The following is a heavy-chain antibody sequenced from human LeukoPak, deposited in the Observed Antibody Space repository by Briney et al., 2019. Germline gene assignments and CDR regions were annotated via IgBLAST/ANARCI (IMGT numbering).Heavy chain of an antibody. Sequence: PGGSLRLSCAASGFTFSENNVHWVRQAPGKGLEWVALISNDGNSKDYADSVKGRFTLSGDNSKTTLYLQMNSLRAEDTAVYYCARERQTYGSGTYFDTTYYYYGMDVWGQGTTVTVPS. V-gene: IGHV3-30-3*01. D-gene: IGHD3-10*01. CDR2: ISNDGNSK. J-gene: IGHJ6*02. CDR1: GFTFSENN. CDR3: ARERQTYGSGTYFDTTYYYYGMDV.